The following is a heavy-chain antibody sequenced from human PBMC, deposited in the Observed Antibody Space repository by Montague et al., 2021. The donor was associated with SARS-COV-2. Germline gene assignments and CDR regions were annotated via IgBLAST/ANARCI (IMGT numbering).Heavy chain of an antibody. CDR1: GGSFSDYK. D-gene: IGHD3-10*01. CDR3: ARDRPRSYYVGSGTYTWGGYGMDV. Sequence: SETLSLTCAVYGGSFSDYKWTWIRQSPGRGLEWIGQISHSGSANYNPSLKSRVTISVDTAKNQFSLKLTSVTAADTALYYCARDRPRSYYVGSGTYTWGGYGMDVWGQGTTVTVSS. J-gene: IGHJ6*02. CDR2: ISHSGSA. V-gene: IGHV4-34*01.